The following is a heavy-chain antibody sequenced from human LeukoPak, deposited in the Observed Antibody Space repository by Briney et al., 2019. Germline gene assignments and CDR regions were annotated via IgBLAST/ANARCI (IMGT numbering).Heavy chain of an antibody. CDR3: AAGYYHGSGGYSVDY. CDR2: IVVGSGNT. V-gene: IGHV1-58*02. CDR1: GFTFTSSA. D-gene: IGHD3-10*01. Sequence: ASVKVSCKASGFTFTSSAMQWVRQARGQRLEWIGWIVVGSGNTNYAQKFQERVTITRDMSTSTASMELSSLRSEDTGVYFCAAGYYHGSGGYSVDYWGQGTLVTVSS. J-gene: IGHJ4*02.